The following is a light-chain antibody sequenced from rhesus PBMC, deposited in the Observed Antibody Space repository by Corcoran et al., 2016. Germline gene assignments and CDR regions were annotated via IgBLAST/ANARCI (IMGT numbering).Light chain of an antibody. Sequence: DIQMTQSPSSLSASVGDRVTITCRASQAINTYLNWYQQKPGNPPRRLIYAAATLERGAPSRVSGSGFGTPFTLTISSLQHEDIATYYCLHYNSYPYSFGQGTKVEIK. V-gene: IGKV1-43*01. CDR2: AAA. CDR1: QAINTY. CDR3: LHYNSYPYS. J-gene: IGKJ2*01.